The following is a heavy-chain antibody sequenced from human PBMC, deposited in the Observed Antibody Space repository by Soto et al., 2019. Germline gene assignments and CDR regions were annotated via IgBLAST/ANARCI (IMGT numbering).Heavy chain of an antibody. D-gene: IGHD2-2*01. CDR2: MFHSGST. V-gene: IGHV4-38-2*02. CDR3: ARDQIVVVPTVGWFDP. Sequence: SETLSLTCAVSGYFISSGYYWGWIRQPPGKGLEWIGSMFHSGSTHYNPSLKSRVTISVDTSKNHFSLRLSSVTASDTAVYYCARDQIVVVPTVGWFDPRSEGTLVTVSS. J-gene: IGHJ5*02. CDR1: GYFISSGYY.